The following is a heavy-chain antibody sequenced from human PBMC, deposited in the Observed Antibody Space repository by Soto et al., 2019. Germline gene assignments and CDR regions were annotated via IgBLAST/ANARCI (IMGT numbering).Heavy chain of an antibody. CDR3: ARDRSFDAFDI. CDR1: GYTFTGYY. CDR2: INPNSGGT. Sequence: ASVKVSCKASGYTFTGYYMHWVRQAPGQGLEWMGWINPNSGGTNYAQKFQGWVTMTRDTSINTAYMELSRLRSDDTAVYYCARDRSFDAFDIWGQGTMVTVSS. D-gene: IGHD3-16*02. V-gene: IGHV1-2*04. J-gene: IGHJ3*02.